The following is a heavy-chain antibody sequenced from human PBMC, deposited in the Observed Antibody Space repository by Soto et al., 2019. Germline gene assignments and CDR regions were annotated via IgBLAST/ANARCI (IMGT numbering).Heavy chain of an antibody. J-gene: IGHJ3*02. D-gene: IGHD2-15*01. CDR2: ISSSGSTI. V-gene: IGHV3-11*01. CDR1: GFTFSDYY. CDR3: QSYHSSGALDI. Sequence: PGGSLRLSCAASGFTFSDYYMSWIRQPPGKGLEWVSYISSSGSTIYYADSVKGRFTISRDNAKNSLYLQMNSLRAEDTAVYYCQSYHSSGALDILGQETMVNASS.